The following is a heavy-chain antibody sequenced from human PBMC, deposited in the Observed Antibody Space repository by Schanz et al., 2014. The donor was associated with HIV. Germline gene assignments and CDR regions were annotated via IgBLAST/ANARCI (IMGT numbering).Heavy chain of an antibody. CDR3: ARRDYGDYYYYYGMDV. CDR2: IYTGGST. D-gene: IGHD4-17*01. J-gene: IGHJ6*02. CDR1: GFIVSSNY. V-gene: IGHV3-66*04. Sequence: EVQLLESGGGLVKPGGSLRLSCAASGFIVSSNYMTWVRQAPGKGLEWVSLIYTGGSTSYADSVKGRFTISRDNAKNSLYLQMNSLRAEDTAVYYCARRDYGDYYYYYGMDVWGQGTTVTVSS.